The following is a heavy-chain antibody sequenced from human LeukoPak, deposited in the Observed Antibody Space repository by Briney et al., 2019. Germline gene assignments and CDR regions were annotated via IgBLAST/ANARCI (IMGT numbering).Heavy chain of an antibody. CDR3: ARGNSDYDHDY. D-gene: IGHD5-12*01. CDR2: ISTTSRYI. V-gene: IGHV3-21*01. Sequence: GGSLTLTCAASGFTFSRYSMNWVRQAPGKGLEWVSSISTTSRYIYYADSVQGGFTVTRDNAKNSLSLQMNSLRADDTAVYYCARGNSDYDHDYWGQGTLVTVSS. CDR1: GFTFSRYS. J-gene: IGHJ4*02.